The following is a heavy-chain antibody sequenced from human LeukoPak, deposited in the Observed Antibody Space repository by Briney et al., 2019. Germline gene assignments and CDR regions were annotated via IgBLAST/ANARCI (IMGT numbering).Heavy chain of an antibody. J-gene: IGHJ4*02. CDR2: IYTSGST. CDR1: GGSISSGSYY. D-gene: IGHD6-13*01. V-gene: IGHV4-61*02. CDR3: ARDSSSWYYFDY. Sequence: SETLSLTCTVSGGSISSGSYYWSWIRQPAGKGLEWIGRIYTSGSTNYNPSLKSRVTISVGTSKNQFSLKLSSVTAADTAVYYCARDSSSWYYFDYWGQGTLVTVSS.